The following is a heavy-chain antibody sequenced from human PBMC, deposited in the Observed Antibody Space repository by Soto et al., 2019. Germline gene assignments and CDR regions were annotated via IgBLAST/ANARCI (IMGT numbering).Heavy chain of an antibody. D-gene: IGHD2-21*02. CDR2: IGRGGDT. J-gene: IGHJ2*01. V-gene: IGHV3-13*01. CDR1: GITFSNSD. CDR3: ARELGDHISRGWYFDL. Sequence: EVQLVESGGDLVQPGGSLRLSCAASGITFSNSDLHWVRQSTGKGLEWVSAIGRGGDTYYPDSVKGRFTISRDNAKDSLCLQMNSLGAGDTAVYYCARELGDHISRGWYFDLWGRGTLVTVSS.